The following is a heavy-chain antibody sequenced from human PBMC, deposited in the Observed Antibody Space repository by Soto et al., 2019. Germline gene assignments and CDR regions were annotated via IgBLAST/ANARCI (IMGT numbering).Heavy chain of an antibody. D-gene: IGHD3-9*01. Sequence: GGSLRLSCAASGFTVSSNYMSWVRQAPGKGLEWVSVIYSGGSTYYADSVKGRFTISRDNSKNTLYLQMNSLRAEDTAVYYCARVFSVKYYFDYWGQGTLVTVSS. V-gene: IGHV3-53*01. J-gene: IGHJ4*02. CDR2: IYSGGST. CDR1: GFTVSSNY. CDR3: ARVFSVKYYFDY.